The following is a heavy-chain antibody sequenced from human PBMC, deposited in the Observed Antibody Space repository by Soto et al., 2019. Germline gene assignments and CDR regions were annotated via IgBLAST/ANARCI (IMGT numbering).Heavy chain of an antibody. CDR2: ISYDGSNK. V-gene: IGHV3-30*03. D-gene: IGHD3-3*01. CDR1: GFTFSSYG. Sequence: GGSLRLSCAASGFTFSSYGMHWVRQAPGKGLEWVAVISYDGSNKYYADSVKGRLTISWDNSKNTLYLQMNSLRAEDTAVYYCAGGLEDYYYYMDVWGKGTTVTVSS. J-gene: IGHJ6*03. CDR3: AGGLEDYYYYMDV.